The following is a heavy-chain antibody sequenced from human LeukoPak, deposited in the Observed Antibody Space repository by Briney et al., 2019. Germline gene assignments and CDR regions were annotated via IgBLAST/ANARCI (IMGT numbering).Heavy chain of an antibody. CDR2: IRYDGSNK. D-gene: IGHD3-10*01. J-gene: IGHJ4*02. Sequence: GGSLRLSCAASGFTFSSYGMHWVRQAPGKGLEWVAFIRYDGSNKYYADSVKGRFTISRDNSKNTLYLQMNSLRAEDTAVYYCAGSHFTIYYFESWGQGTLVTVSS. CDR3: AGSHFTIYYFES. V-gene: IGHV3-30*02. CDR1: GFTFSSYG.